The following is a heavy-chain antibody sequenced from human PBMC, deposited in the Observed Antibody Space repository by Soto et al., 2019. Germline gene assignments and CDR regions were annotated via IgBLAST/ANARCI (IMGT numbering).Heavy chain of an antibody. D-gene: IGHD3-16*01. CDR2: ISAYNGNT. CDR3: ARDPGGDREDCWFDP. Sequence: ASVKVSCKASGYTFTSYGISWVRQAPGQGLEWMGWISAYNGNTNYAQKLQGRFTMTTDTSTSTAYMELRSLRSDDTAVYYCARDPGGDREDCWFDPWGQGTLVTVSS. J-gene: IGHJ5*02. V-gene: IGHV1-18*01. CDR1: GYTFTSYG.